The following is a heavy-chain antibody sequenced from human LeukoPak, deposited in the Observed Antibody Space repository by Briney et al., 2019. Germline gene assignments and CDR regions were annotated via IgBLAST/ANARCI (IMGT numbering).Heavy chain of an antibody. D-gene: IGHD5-18*01. CDR1: GGSISSSY. J-gene: IGHJ6*02. V-gene: IGHV4-59*01. CDR2: IYYSGST. CDR3: ASRSSGYSYGTYYYYGMDV. Sequence: PSETLSLTCTVCGGSISSSYWSWIRQPPGKGLEWIGYIYYSGSTTYNPSLKSRVTISVDTSKNQFSLKLSSVTAADTAVYYCASRSSGYSYGTYYYYGMDVWGQGTTVTVSS.